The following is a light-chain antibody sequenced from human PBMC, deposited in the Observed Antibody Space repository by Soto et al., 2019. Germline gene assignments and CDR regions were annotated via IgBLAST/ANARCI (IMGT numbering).Light chain of an antibody. J-gene: IGLJ2*01. Sequence: QSALTQPDSVSGSPEQSITLSCTGTSSDVGAYNYVSWYQQHPGKAPKLMIFEVSDRPSGVSNRFSGSKSGNTASLTIYGLQAEDEADYYCSSYTSSNTLVFGGGTKLTVL. CDR3: SSYTSSNTLV. CDR2: EVS. V-gene: IGLV2-14*01. CDR1: SSDVGAYNY.